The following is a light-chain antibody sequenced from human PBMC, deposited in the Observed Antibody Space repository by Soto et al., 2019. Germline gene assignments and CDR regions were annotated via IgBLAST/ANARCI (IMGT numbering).Light chain of an antibody. CDR2: DVR. Sequence: QSALTQPASVSGSPGQSLTISCTGTSSDVGAYNYVSWYQQHPGKAPKLMIYDVRNRPSGVSNRFSGSKSGNTASLTISGLQAEDEADYYCDSYTRSSTWVFGGGTKLTVL. V-gene: IGLV2-14*03. CDR1: SSDVGAYNY. CDR3: DSYTRSSTWV. J-gene: IGLJ3*02.